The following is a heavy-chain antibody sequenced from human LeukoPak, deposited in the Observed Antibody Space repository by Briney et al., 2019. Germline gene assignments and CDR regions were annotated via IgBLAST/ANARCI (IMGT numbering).Heavy chain of an antibody. Sequence: GESLKISCKGSGYSFTSYWIGWVRQMPGKGLEWMGIIYPGDSDTRYSPSFQGQVTISADKSISTAYLQWSSLKASDTAMYYCARPRRGSAPYYYYYMDVWGKGTTVTVPS. CDR2: IYPGDSDT. J-gene: IGHJ6*03. CDR1: GYSFTSYW. V-gene: IGHV5-51*01. CDR3: ARPRRGSAPYYYYYMDV. D-gene: IGHD3-10*01.